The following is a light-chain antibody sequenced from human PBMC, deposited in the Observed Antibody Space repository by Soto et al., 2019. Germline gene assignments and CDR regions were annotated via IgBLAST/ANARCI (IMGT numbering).Light chain of an antibody. Sequence: ETVVAMSTATQCWVGGESTSRCWRASQSVNNFLAWYQQRPGQAPRLLMYEASNRATGVPARFSGSGSGTDFTLTCSRREPEDFAIYYWQQRRNWPPTFGEGTKVDIK. V-gene: IGKV3-11*01. CDR1: QSVNNF. J-gene: IGKJ1*01. CDR3: QQRRNWPPT. CDR2: EAS.